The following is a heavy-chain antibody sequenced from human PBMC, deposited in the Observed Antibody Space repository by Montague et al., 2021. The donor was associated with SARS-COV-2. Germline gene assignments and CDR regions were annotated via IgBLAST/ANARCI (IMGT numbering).Heavy chain of an antibody. Sequence: TLSLTCTVSGGSIRSDGFYWNWIRQPAGKGLEWIGHIDASGTTNYKPSLKSRVIISLDRSKNQFSLKLSSVIAADTAVHYCARSAFRYFDRPGMDVWGQGTTVTVSS. J-gene: IGHJ6*02. D-gene: IGHD3-9*01. CDR1: GGSIRSDGFY. CDR2: IDASGTT. V-gene: IGHV4-61*09. CDR3: ARSAFRYFDRPGMDV.